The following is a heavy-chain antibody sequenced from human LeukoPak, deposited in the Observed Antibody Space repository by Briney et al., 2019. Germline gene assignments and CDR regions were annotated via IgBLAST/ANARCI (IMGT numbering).Heavy chain of an antibody. CDR1: GFTFSSYA. Sequence: GGSLRLSCAASGFTFSSYAMHWVRQAPGKGLEWVAVISYDGSNKYYADSVKGRFTISRDNSKDTLYPQMNSLRAEDTAVYYCAKARPSYWGQGTLVTVSS. V-gene: IGHV3-30*04. J-gene: IGHJ4*02. CDR3: AKARPSY. CDR2: ISYDGSNK.